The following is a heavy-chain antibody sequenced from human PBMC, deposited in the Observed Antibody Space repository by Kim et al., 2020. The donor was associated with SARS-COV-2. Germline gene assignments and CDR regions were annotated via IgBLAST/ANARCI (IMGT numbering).Heavy chain of an antibody. CDR3: AKYAVNYYDSSGYYLAEEYYFDY. V-gene: IGHV3-23*01. CDR2: ISGSGGST. D-gene: IGHD3-22*01. Sequence: GGSLRLSCAASGFTFSSYAMSWVRQAPGKGLEWVSAISGSGGSTYYADSVKGRFTISRDNSKNTLYLQMNSLRAEDTAVYYCAKYAVNYYDSSGYYLAEEYYFDYWGQGTLVTVSS. CDR1: GFTFSSYA. J-gene: IGHJ4*02.